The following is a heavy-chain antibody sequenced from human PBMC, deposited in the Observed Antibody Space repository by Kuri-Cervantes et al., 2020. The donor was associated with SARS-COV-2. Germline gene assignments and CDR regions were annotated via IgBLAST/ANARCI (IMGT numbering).Heavy chain of an antibody. CDR1: GGSISSHY. Sequence: SETLSLTCTVSGGSISSHYWSWIRQPPGKGLEWIGEINHSGSTNYNPSLKSRVTISVDTSKNQFSLKLSSVTAADTAVYYCARGGIATVTTSFWYFDLWGRGTLVTVSS. J-gene: IGHJ2*01. CDR3: ARGGIATVTTSFWYFDL. D-gene: IGHD4-17*01. CDR2: INHSGST. V-gene: IGHV4-34*01.